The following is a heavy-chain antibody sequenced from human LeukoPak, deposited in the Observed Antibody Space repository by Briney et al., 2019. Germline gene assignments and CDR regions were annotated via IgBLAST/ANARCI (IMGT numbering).Heavy chain of an antibody. D-gene: IGHD5-12*01. Sequence: SETLSLTCTVSGSSISSGYCWGWIRQPPGKGLEWIASIYQSGNTYYTPSLKSRLTVSIDTSKNQVSLRLSSVTAADTAVYYCARHWRGPIVATPTGFDYWGQGTLVTVSS. CDR2: IYQSGNT. CDR1: GSSISSGYC. V-gene: IGHV4-38-2*02. CDR3: ARHWRGPIVATPTGFDY. J-gene: IGHJ4*02.